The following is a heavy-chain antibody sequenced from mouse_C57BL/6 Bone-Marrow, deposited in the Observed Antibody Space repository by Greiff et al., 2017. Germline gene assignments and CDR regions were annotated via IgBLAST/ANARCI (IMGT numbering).Heavy chain of an antibody. J-gene: IGHJ4*01. CDR1: GFTFSSYG. CDR3: ASPLYYYYAMDY. Sequence: EVKLVESGGDLVKPGGSLKLSCAASGFTFSSYGMSWVRQTPDKRLEWVATISSGGSYTYYPDSVKGRFTLSRDNAKNTLNLQMNSLRSEDTAMYYYASPLYYYYAMDYWGQGTSVTVSS. CDR2: ISSGGSYT. D-gene: IGHD1-1*01. V-gene: IGHV5-6*01.